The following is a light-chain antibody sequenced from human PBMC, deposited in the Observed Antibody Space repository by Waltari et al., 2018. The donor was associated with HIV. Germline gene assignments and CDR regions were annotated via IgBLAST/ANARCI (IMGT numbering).Light chain of an antibody. CDR3: QQFYNWPRT. CDR1: EGVGSF. Sequence: EIVMTQSPVALSVSPGDRVTLSCRAREGVGSFFAWYQQRPGQSPSLLMYGVSTRASGVSARFSGSGSGTEVNLTITSLQSDDSAIYFCQQFYNWPRTFGQGTTVEVK. V-gene: IGKV3-15*01. J-gene: IGKJ1*01. CDR2: GVS.